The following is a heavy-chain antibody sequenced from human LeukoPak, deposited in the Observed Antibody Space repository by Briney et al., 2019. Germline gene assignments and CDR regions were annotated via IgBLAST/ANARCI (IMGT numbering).Heavy chain of an antibody. Sequence: KSSETLSLTCTVSGGSISSYYWSWIRQPPGKGLEWIGYIYYSGSTNYNPSLKSRVTISVDRSKNQFSLKLSSVTAADTAVYYCARESLAYCGGDCYSRYFDLWGRGTLVTVSS. CDR3: ARESLAYCGGDCYSRYFDL. J-gene: IGHJ2*01. D-gene: IGHD2-21*02. CDR1: GGSISSYY. V-gene: IGHV4-59*12. CDR2: IYYSGST.